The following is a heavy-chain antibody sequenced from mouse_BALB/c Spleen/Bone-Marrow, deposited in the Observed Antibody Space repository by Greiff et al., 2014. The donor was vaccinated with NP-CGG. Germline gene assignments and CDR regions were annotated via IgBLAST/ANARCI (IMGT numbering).Heavy chain of an antibody. CDR2: ISSGGST. CDR3: AREMVTGFAY. V-gene: IGHV5-6-5*01. CDR1: GFTFSSYA. D-gene: IGHD2-2*01. Sequence: EVKLMESGGGLVKPGGSLKLSCAASGFTFSSYAMSWVRQTPEERLEWVASISSGGSTYYPDSVKGRFTISRDNARNILYLQMSSLRSEDTAMYYCAREMVTGFAYWGQGTLVTVSA. J-gene: IGHJ3*01.